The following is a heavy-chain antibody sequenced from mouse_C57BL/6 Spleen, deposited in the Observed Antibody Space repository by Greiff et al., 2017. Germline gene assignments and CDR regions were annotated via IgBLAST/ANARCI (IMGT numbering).Heavy chain of an antibody. CDR3: ARDDSIFDY. J-gene: IGHJ2*01. Sequence: QVHVKQPGAELVKPGASVKLSCKASGYTFTSYWMHWVKQRPGQGLEWIGMIHPNSGSTNYNEKFKSKATLTVDKSSSTAYMQLSSLTSEDSAVYYCARDDSIFDYWGQGTTLTVSS. CDR2: IHPNSGST. CDR1: GYTFTSYW. V-gene: IGHV1-64*01. D-gene: IGHD2-4*01.